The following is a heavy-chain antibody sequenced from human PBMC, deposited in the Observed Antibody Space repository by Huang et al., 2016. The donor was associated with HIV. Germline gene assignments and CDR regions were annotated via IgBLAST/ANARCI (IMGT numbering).Heavy chain of an antibody. CDR2: ITGRGSSS. J-gene: IGHJ4*02. D-gene: IGHD6-13*01. V-gene: IGHV3-23*01. CDR3: AKADSGAAAGSLVDY. Sequence: EVQLLESGGGLVQPGGSLRLSCAASGFTFSSYAMSWVRQAPGTGLEGVSSITGRGSSSYYADSVKGRFTISRDNSKNTLYLQMNSLRAEDTAIYYCAKADSGAAAGSLVDYWGQGTLVTVSS. CDR1: GFTFSSYA.